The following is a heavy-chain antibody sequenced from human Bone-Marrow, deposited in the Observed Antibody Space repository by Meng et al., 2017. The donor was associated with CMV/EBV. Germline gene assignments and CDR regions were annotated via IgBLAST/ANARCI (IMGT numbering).Heavy chain of an antibody. V-gene: IGHV4-59*01. CDR3: AREVVTPGGSFYFDY. CDR2: IYYSGST. D-gene: IGHD4-23*01. Sequence: ESLKISCAASGFTFSYYWSWIRQPPGKGLEWIGYIYYSGSTNYNPSLKSRVTISVDTSKNQFSLKLSSVTAADTAVYYCAREVVTPGGSFYFDYWGQGTLVTVSS. CDR1: GFTFSYY. J-gene: IGHJ4*02.